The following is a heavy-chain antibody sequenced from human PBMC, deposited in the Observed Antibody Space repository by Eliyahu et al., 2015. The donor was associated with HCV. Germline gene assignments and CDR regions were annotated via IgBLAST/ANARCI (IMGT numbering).Heavy chain of an antibody. Sequence: QVQLQESGPGLVKPSETLSLTCTVSGGSISSYYWXWIRXPAGKGLEWIGRIYTSGSTNYNPSLKSRVTMSVDTSKNQFSLKLSSVTAADTAVYYCARDLLPAANLGYGMDVWGQGTTVTVSS. D-gene: IGHD2-2*01. CDR3: ARDLLPAANLGYGMDV. CDR2: IYTSGST. CDR1: GGSISSYY. V-gene: IGHV4-4*07. J-gene: IGHJ6*02.